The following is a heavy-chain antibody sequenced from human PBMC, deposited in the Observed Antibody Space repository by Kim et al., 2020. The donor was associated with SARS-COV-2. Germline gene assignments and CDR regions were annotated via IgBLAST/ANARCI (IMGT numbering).Heavy chain of an antibody. V-gene: IGHV3-11*01. CDR3: ARVRGGYYDSSTRGAQIDY. J-gene: IGHJ4*02. Sequence: GRFTISRDNAQNSLYLQMNSLRAADTAVYYCARVRGGYYDSSTRGAQIDYWGQGTLVTVSS. D-gene: IGHD3-22*01.